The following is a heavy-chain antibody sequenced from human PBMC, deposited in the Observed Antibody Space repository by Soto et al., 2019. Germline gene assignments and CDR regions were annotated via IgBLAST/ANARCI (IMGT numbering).Heavy chain of an antibody. D-gene: IGHD2-2*01. CDR2: IYYSGNT. J-gene: IGHJ4*02. Sequence: SETLSLTCTVAGGSISSYYWSWIRQTQGKGLEWIGYIYYSGNTNYNPSLKSRVTISVDTSKNQFSLKLTSVTAADTAVYFCAREYCSSTRCYGTFEYWGQGTLVTVFS. CDR1: GGSISSYY. CDR3: AREYCSSTRCYGTFEY. V-gene: IGHV4-59*01.